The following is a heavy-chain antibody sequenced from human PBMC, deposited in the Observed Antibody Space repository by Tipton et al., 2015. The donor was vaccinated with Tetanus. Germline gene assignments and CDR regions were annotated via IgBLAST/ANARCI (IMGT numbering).Heavy chain of an antibody. Sequence: LRLSCTVSGVSISGYYWSWIRQPAGEGLEWIGRVDRSGTTTYNPSLKGRVTMSLDTSKNQFSLKLTSVTAADTAMYYCARGSDIVVVPGVTRADWFDPWGQGTLVTVSS. CDR3: ARGSDIVVVPGVTRADWFDP. D-gene: IGHD2-2*01. CDR2: VDRSGTT. V-gene: IGHV4-4*07. J-gene: IGHJ5*02. CDR1: GVSISGYY.